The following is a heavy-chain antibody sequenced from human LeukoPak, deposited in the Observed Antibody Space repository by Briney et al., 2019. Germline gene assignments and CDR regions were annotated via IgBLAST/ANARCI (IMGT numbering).Heavy chain of an antibody. CDR1: GGSFSGYY. V-gene: IGHV4-34*01. CDR2: INHSGST. Sequence: SETLSLTCAVYGGSFSGYYWGWIRQPPGKGLEWIGEINHSGSTNYNPSLKSRVTISVDTSKNQFPLKLSSVTAADTAVYYCAGGYSGYDYAFDIWGQGTMVTVSS. CDR3: AGGYSGYDYAFDI. D-gene: IGHD5-12*01. J-gene: IGHJ3*02.